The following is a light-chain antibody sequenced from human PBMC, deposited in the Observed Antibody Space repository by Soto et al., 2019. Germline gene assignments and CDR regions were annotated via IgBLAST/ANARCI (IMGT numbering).Light chain of an antibody. V-gene: IGLV2-8*01. CDR3: SSYSGTIYHDV. CDR2: EVS. Sequence: QSALTQPPSASGSFGQSVTISCTGTSSDVGGYNDVSWYQQHPGTAPKLMIYEVSERPSGVPDRFSGSKSGNTASLTVSGLQADDEADYYCSSYSGTIYHDVFGTGTKVTVL. J-gene: IGLJ1*01. CDR1: SSDVGGYND.